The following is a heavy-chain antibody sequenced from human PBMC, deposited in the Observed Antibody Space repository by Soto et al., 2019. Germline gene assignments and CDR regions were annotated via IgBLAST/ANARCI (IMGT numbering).Heavy chain of an antibody. D-gene: IGHD6-13*01. V-gene: IGHV3-30*18. CDR2: ISYDGSNK. CDR3: AKNLEPRIAAAASDY. J-gene: IGHJ4*02. Sequence: LRLSCAAPGFTFSSYGMHWVRQAPGKGLEWVAVISYDGSNKYYADSVKGRFTISRDNSKNTLYLQMNSLRAEDTAVYYCAKNLEPRIAAAASDYWGQGTLVTVS. CDR1: GFTFSSYG.